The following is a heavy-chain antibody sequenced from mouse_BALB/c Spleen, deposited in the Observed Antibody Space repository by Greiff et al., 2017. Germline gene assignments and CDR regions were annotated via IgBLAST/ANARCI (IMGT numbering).Heavy chain of an antibody. D-gene: IGHD2-14*01. CDR1: GFTFSSYA. CDR3: ARGGAYYRYGFDY. V-gene: IGHV5-6-5*01. CDR2: ISSGGST. J-gene: IGHJ2*01. Sequence: EVQLVESGGGLVKPGGSLKLSCAASGFTFSSYAMSWVRQTPEKRLEWVASISSGGSTYYPDSVKGRFTISRDNARNILYLQMSSLRSEDTAMYYCARGGAYYRYGFDYWGQGTTLTVSS.